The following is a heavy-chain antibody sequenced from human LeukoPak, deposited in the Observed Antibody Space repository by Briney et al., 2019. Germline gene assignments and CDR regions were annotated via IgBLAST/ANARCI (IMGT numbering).Heavy chain of an antibody. D-gene: IGHD1/OR15-1a*01. V-gene: IGHV3-74*01. CDR3: ARDRAGNWEQPFYYYMDV. J-gene: IGHJ6*03. CDR1: GFTFSSYW. Sequence: PGGSLRLSCAGSGFTFSSYWMHWVRQAPGKGLVWVSRIDSDGSGTSFADSVKGRFTISRDNAKNTLYLQMNSLRAEDTAVYYCARDRAGNWEQPFYYYMDVWGKGTTVAVSS. CDR2: IDSDGSGT.